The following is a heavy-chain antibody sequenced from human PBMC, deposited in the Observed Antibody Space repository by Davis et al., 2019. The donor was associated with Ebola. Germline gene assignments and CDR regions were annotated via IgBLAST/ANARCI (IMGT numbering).Heavy chain of an antibody. J-gene: IGHJ4*02. CDR1: GFTFSRYW. CDR3: ATIRYSSSWPFDY. Sequence: PGGSLRLSCAASGFTFSRYWMSWVRQAPGKGLEWVANIKQDGSEKYYVDSVKGRFTISRDNAKNSLYLQMNSLGAEDTAVYYCATIRYSSSWPFDYWGQGTLVTVSS. CDR2: IKQDGSEK. D-gene: IGHD6-13*01. V-gene: IGHV3-7*01.